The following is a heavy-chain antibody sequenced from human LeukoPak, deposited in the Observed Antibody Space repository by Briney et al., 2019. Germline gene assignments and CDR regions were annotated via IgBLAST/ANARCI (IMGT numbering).Heavy chain of an antibody. V-gene: IGHV1-69*06. CDR1: GGTFSSYA. CDR3: AVFAVARRSFDY. J-gene: IGHJ4*02. D-gene: IGHD3-3*01. Sequence: SVKVSCKASGGTFSSYAISWVRQAPGQGLEWMGGIIPIFGTANYAQKFQGRVTITADKSTSTAYMELSSLRSEDTAVYYCAVFAVARRSFDYWGQGTLVTVLS. CDR2: IIPIFGTA.